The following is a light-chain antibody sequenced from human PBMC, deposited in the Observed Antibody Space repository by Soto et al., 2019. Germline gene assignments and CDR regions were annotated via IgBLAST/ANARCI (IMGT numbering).Light chain of an antibody. CDR2: DVS. J-gene: IGLJ1*01. CDR1: SSDVGGYKY. CDR3: SSSYV. Sequence: QSALTQPASVSGSPGQSITISCTGTSSDVGGYKYVSWYQQYPGKAPKLMIYDVSNRPSGVSNRFSGSKSGNTASLTISGLQAEDEADYTSSSSYVFGTGTKLTVL. V-gene: IGLV2-14*03.